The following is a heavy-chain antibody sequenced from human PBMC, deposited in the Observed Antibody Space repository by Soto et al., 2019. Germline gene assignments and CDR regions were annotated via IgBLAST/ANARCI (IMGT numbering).Heavy chain of an antibody. CDR3: VRRVSGNYDY. Sequence: VQLAESGGGMVQPGGSLRLSCVASGFTFSSYDMHWVRQAPGKGLEYVSSISSNGGTTYYGNSVKGRFTISRDNSKNTLYLQVGSLRAEDMAVYYCVRRVSGNYDYWGQGTLVTVSS. CDR2: ISSNGGTT. V-gene: IGHV3-64*01. D-gene: IGHD1-7*01. CDR1: GFTFSSYD. J-gene: IGHJ4*02.